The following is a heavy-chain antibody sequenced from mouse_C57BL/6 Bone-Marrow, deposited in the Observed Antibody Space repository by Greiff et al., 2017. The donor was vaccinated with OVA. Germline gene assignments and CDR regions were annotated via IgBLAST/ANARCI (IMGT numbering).Heavy chain of an antibody. Sequence: EVQLVESGGGLVQPGDSLSLSCAASGFTFTNYYMSWVRQPPGKALEWLAFIRNKPNGSTTEYSAYVKGRFTISRENSQSILYLQMNALRAEDSATYYCARYKGRVAVDYFDYWGQGTALTVSS. D-gene: IGHD1-1*01. J-gene: IGHJ2*01. CDR3: ARYKGRVAVDYFDY. V-gene: IGHV7-3*01. CDR1: GFTFTNYY. CDR2: IRNKPNGSTT.